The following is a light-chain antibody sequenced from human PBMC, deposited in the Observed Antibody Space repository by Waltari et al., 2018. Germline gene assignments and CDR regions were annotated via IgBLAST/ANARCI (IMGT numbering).Light chain of an antibody. CDR3: QTWVTGIRVV. V-gene: IGLV4-69*02. CDR2: VDSNGGH. CDR1: SGHSTYA. Sequence: QLVLTQSPSASASLGASVKLTCTLSSGHSTYAIAWHQQQPGKGPRYLMKVDSNGGHFKGDGIPDRFSGSSSGTERYLTISSLQSDDGADYYCQTWVTGIRVVFGGGTKLTVL. J-gene: IGLJ2*01.